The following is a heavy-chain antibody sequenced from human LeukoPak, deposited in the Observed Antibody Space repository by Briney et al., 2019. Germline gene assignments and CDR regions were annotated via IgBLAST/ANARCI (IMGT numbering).Heavy chain of an antibody. CDR2: IYHSGTT. D-gene: IGHD3-22*01. Sequence: PSETLSLTCAVSGYSITSSSWWGWIRQPPGKGLEWIGYIYHSGTTYYNPSLQSRVTMSVDTSKNQFSLKLSSVTAVDTAVYYCARGGFYYDTSGYYFGYWGQGTLVTVSS. CDR1: GYSITSSSW. J-gene: IGHJ4*02. V-gene: IGHV4-28*03. CDR3: ARGGFYYDTSGYYFGY.